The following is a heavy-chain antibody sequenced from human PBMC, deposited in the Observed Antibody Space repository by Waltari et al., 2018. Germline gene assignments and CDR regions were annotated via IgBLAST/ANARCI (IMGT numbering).Heavy chain of an antibody. D-gene: IGHD6-19*01. Sequence: QVQLQESGPGLVKPSETLSLTCTVSGVSINSYYWSWIRQPPGKGLEWIGYGFYSGHTNYNPSLKSRLTISVDTSKNQFSLKLDSVTAADTAVYYCARDYRGSGWYGYFDYWGQGTLVTVSS. CDR2: GFYSGHT. CDR3: ARDYRGSGWYGYFDY. J-gene: IGHJ4*02. V-gene: IGHV4-59*01. CDR1: GVSINSYY.